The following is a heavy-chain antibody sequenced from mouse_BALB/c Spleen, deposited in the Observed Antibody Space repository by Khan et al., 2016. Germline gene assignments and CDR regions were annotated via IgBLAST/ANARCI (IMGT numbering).Heavy chain of an antibody. D-gene: IGHD1-2*01. CDR2: ISYSGST. CDR3: AGSLLRLYYLDY. V-gene: IGHV3-2*02. Sequence: VQLKESGPGLVKPSQSLSLTCTVTGYSITSDYARNWIRQFPGNKLEWMGYISYSGSTSYNPSLKSRISITRDTSTNQSFLQFNPLTTEDTATYYCAGSLLRLYYLDYWGQGTTLTVSS. CDR1: GYSITSDYA. J-gene: IGHJ2*01.